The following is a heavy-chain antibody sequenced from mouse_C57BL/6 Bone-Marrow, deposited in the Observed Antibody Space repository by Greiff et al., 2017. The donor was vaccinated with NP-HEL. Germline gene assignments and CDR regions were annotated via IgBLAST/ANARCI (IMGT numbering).Heavy chain of an antibody. CDR3: ARESCIAY. CDR1: GFTFSSYA. CDR2: ISDGGSYT. Sequence: EVKLVESGGGLVKPGGSLKLSCAASGFTFSSYAMSWVRQTPEKRLEWVATISDGGSYTYYPDNVKGRFTISRDNAKNNLYLQMSHLKSEDTAMYYCARESCIAYWGQGTLVTVSA. J-gene: IGHJ3*01. V-gene: IGHV5-4*01.